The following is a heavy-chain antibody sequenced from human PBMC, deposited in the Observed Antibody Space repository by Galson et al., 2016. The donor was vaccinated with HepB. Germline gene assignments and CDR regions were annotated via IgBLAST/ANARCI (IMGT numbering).Heavy chain of an antibody. CDR2: LIPFFGRK. Sequence: SVKVSCKASGGTFSKYAVSWVRQPPGQGLEWMGGLIPFFGRKHYAQKFLGRVTITADESTSLVYMELSSLGFDDTAVYYCASLYDTAYGCFWGQGTLITVSS. D-gene: IGHD3-10*01. CDR3: ASLYDTAYGCF. CDR1: GGTFSKYA. V-gene: IGHV1-69*13. J-gene: IGHJ4*02.